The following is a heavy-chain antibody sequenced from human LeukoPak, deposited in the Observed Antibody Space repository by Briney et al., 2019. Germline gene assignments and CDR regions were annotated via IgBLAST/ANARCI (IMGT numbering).Heavy chain of an antibody. CDR1: GGSISSYY. D-gene: IGHD3-3*01. J-gene: IGHJ4*02. CDR2: INHSGST. V-gene: IGHV4-34*01. CDR3: ARRGHTYYDFWSGYYTG. Sequence: PSETLSLTCTVSGGSISSYYWSWIRQPPGKGLEWIGEINHSGSTNYNPSLKSRVTISVDTSKNQFSLKLSSVTAADTAVYYCARRGHTYYDFWSGYYTGWGQGTLVTVSS.